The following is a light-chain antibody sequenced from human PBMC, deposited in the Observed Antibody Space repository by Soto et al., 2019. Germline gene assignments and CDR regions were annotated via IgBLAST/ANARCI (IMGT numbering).Light chain of an antibody. CDR2: EVS. CDR1: SSDIGIYNY. Sequence: QSALTQPASVSGSPGQSITISCTGTSSDIGIYNYVSWYQQHPGKAPKLVICEVSNRPSGVSSRFSGSKSGNTASLTISGLRAEDEAYYYCTSFTTTNIWVFGGGTKLTVL. J-gene: IGLJ3*02. CDR3: TSFTTTNIWV. V-gene: IGLV2-14*01.